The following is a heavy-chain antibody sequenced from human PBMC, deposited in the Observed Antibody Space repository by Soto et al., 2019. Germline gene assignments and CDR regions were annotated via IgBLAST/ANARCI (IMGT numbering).Heavy chain of an antibody. CDR1: GGSISSGGYY. Sequence: PSETLSLTCTVSGGSISSGGYYWGWIRQHPGKGLEGIGYIYYSGSTYYNPSLKSRVTISVDTSKNQFSLKLSSVTAADTAVYYCARDRRYYVSSGYSSFDYWGQGTLVTVSS. J-gene: IGHJ4*02. V-gene: IGHV4-31*03. D-gene: IGHD3-22*01. CDR3: ARDRRYYVSSGYSSFDY. CDR2: IYYSGST.